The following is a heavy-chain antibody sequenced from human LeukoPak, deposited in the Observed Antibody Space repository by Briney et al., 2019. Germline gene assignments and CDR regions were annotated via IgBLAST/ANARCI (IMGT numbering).Heavy chain of an antibody. CDR3: ARDGSSWPTEGWFDP. D-gene: IGHD6-13*01. Sequence: SETLSLTCTVSGGSISNRNYHWGWIRQPPGKGLEWIGSICSSGSAYYNPSPKSRVTTSIDTSKNHFSLRLTSVTAADTAVYYCARDGSSWPTEGWFDPWGQGTLVTVSS. J-gene: IGHJ5*02. V-gene: IGHV4-39*02. CDR2: ICSSGSA. CDR1: GGSISNRNYH.